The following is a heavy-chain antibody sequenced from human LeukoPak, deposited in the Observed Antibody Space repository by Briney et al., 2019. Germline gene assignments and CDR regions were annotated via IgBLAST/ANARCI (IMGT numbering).Heavy chain of an antibody. J-gene: IGHJ5*02. V-gene: IGHV1-18*01. CDR3: ARDAKLRYCSSTSCYLGRYNWFDP. CDR2: ISAYNGNT. CDR1: GYTFTSYG. Sequence: ASVKVSCKASGYTFTSYGISWVRQAPGQGLEWMGWISAYNGNTNYAQKLQGRVTMTTDTSTSTAYMELRSLRSDDTAVYYCARDAKLRYCSSTSCYLGRYNWFDPWGQGTLVTVSS. D-gene: IGHD2-2*01.